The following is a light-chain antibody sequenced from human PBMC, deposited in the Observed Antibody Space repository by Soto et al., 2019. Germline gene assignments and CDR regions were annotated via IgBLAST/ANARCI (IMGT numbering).Light chain of an antibody. V-gene: IGKV3-15*01. CDR1: QSVRSN. Sequence: EIVMTQSPAPLSVSPGERATLSCRASQSVRSNLAWYQQKPGQAPRLLIYGASTRATGIPARFSGSGSGTEFTLTISSLQSEDFAVYYCQQYSNWPPGTFGQGTKVEIK. CDR2: GAS. J-gene: IGKJ1*01. CDR3: QQYSNWPPGT.